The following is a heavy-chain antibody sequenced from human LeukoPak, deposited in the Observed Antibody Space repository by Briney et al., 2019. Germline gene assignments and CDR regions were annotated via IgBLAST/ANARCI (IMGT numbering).Heavy chain of an antibody. CDR2: IYYSGST. CDR3: ARRRQSDADVFDI. V-gene: IGHV4-39*07. J-gene: IGHJ3*02. CDR1: GGSIGSSGYY. Sequence: SETLSLTCTVSGGSIGSSGYYWGWIRQPPGKGLEWIGSIYYSGSTKYNPSLKSRVSISVDTSKNQFSLKLNYVTAADTAVYYCARRRQSDADVFDIWGQGTMVTVSS.